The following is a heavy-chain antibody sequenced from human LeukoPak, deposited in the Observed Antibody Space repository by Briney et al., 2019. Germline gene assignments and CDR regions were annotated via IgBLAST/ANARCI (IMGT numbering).Heavy chain of an antibody. CDR2: IYYSGST. Sequence: PSETLSLTCTVSGGSISSYYWSWIRQPPGKGLEWIGYIYYSGSTNYNPSLKSRVTISVDTSKNRFSLKLSSVTAADTAVYYCARARSGGPLDYWGQGTLVTVTS. CDR3: ARARSGGPLDY. J-gene: IGHJ4*02. D-gene: IGHD3-10*01. CDR1: GGSISSYY. V-gene: IGHV4-59*01.